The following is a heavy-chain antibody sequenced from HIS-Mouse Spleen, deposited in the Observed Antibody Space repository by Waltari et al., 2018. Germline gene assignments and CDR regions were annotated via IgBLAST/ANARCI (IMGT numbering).Heavy chain of an antibody. J-gene: IGHJ4*02. CDR2: MNPNSGNT. D-gene: IGHD4-4*01. CDR3: ARGHDYSNYFDY. Sequence: QVQLVQSGAEVKKPGASVTASCKASGYTFTSYDITWVRPTTGQGLEWMGWMNPNSGNTGYAQKFQGRVTMTRNTSISTAYMELSSLRSEDTAVYYCARGHDYSNYFDYWGQGTLVTVSS. V-gene: IGHV1-8*01. CDR1: GYTFTSYD.